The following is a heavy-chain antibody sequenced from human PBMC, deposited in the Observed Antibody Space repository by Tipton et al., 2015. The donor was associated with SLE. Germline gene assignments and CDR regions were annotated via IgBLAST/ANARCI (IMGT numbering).Heavy chain of an antibody. J-gene: IGHJ4*02. CDR1: GDSISRYY. CDR2: FDYNGNT. V-gene: IGHV4-59*01. D-gene: IGHD7-27*01. Sequence: TLSLTCTVSGDSISRYYWSWIRQTPGKGLEWVGYFDYNGNTNYNPSLKSRVSISGDTSKNQFSLRLNSVTAADTAVYYCARDGGWGWNYFDYWGPGARVTVSS. CDR3: ARDGGWGWNYFDY.